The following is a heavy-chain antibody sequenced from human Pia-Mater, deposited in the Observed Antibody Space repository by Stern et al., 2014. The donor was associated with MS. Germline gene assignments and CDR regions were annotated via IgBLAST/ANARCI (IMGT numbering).Heavy chain of an antibody. D-gene: IGHD6-13*01. V-gene: IGHV3-21*01. CDR3: ARDSSSWYAIDY. J-gene: IGHJ4*02. Sequence: EVHLVESGGGLAKPGGSLRLSCAASGFTFSSYSMNWVRQAPGKGLEWVSSISSSSSYIYYADSVKGRFTISRDNAKNSLYLQMNSLRAEDTAVYYCARDSSSWYAIDYWGQGTLVTVSS. CDR1: GFTFSSYS. CDR2: ISSSSSYI.